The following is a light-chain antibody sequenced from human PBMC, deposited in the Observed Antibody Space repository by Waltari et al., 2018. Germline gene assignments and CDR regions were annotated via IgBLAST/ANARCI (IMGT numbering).Light chain of an antibody. CDR2: LGS. V-gene: IGKV2-28*01. CDR3: MQALQSPPT. CDR1: QSLLHSNGYNY. Sequence: DIVMTQSPLSLPVTPGEPASISCRSSQSLLHSNGYNYLDWYLQKPGQSPQLLIYLGSNRASGVPDRFSGSGSGTDFTLKFSRVEAEDVGVYYCMQALQSPPTFGQGTKLEIK. J-gene: IGKJ2*01.